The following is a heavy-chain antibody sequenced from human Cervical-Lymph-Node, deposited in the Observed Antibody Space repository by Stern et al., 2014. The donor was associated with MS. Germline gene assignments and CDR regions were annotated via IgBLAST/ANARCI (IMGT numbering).Heavy chain of an antibody. D-gene: IGHD2-21*02. Sequence: QVQLQESGPGLVKPSETLSLTCTVSGGAVSDYYWNWIRQRPGKGLEWIGNVSDTGTTNYNPALHSRVTITLDTSQNQVSLRLRSVTAADTAVYYCARDPSTTASDWFFDLWGRGSLVTVSS. V-gene: IGHV4-59*02. CDR1: GGAVSDYY. J-gene: IGHJ2*01. CDR2: VSDTGTT. CDR3: ARDPSTTASDWFFDL.